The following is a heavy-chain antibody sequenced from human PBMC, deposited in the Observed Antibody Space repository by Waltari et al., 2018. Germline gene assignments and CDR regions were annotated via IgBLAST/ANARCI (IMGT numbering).Heavy chain of an antibody. J-gene: IGHJ6*02. V-gene: IGHV1-18*01. Sequence: QVHLLQSGPEVKKPGASVQVSCKASGYSFTNYGISWVRQATGQGLEWMGWISAYNGNRNYAQKLQGRVTMTTDTSTRTAYMELRNLRSDDTAVYYCAREEDYYYYGMDVWGQGTTVNVSS. CDR3: AREEDYYYYGMDV. CDR1: GYSFTNYG. CDR2: ISAYNGNR.